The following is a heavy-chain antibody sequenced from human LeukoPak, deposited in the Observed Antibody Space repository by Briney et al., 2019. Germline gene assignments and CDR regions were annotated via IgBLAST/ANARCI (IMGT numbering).Heavy chain of an antibody. J-gene: IGHJ4*02. CDR3: AKAYSGGDYFSYY. Sequence: GGTLRLSCAASGFTFSSYGMSWVRQAPGKGLEWVSAISGSGGSTYYADSVKGRFTISRDNSKNTLYLQMNSLRAEDTAVYYCAKAYSGGDYFSYYWGQGTLVTVSS. V-gene: IGHV3-23*01. CDR1: GFTFSSYG. CDR2: ISGSGGST. D-gene: IGHD2-21*02.